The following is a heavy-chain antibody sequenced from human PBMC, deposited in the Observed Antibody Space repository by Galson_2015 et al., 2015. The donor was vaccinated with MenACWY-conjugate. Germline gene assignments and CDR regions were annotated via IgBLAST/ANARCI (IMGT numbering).Heavy chain of an antibody. D-gene: IGHD5-18*01. Sequence: SLRLSCAASGFTVSSNYMSWVRQAPGKGLEWVSVIYSGGSTYYADSVKGRFTISRHNSKNTLYLQMNSLRAEDTAVYYCARFLYSYGPYYYYYYGMDVWGQGTTVTVSS. CDR3: ARFLYSYGPYYYYYYGMDV. CDR1: GFTVSSNY. CDR2: IYSGGST. J-gene: IGHJ6*02. V-gene: IGHV3-53*04.